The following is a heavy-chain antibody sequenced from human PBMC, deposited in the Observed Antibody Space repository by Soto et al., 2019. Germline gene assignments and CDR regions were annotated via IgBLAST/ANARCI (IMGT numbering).Heavy chain of an antibody. CDR2: IIPLSGTT. V-gene: IGHV1-69*01. Sequence: QVQLVQSGAEVRKPGSSVKVSCKASGGTFSNHAISWVRQAPGQGPEWMGGIIPLSGTTNYAQKFQGRVTITADESITTAYMELSSLRYEDTAVYYCARGPDRSGFYLFDYWGQGTLVTVSS. J-gene: IGHJ4*02. CDR1: GGTFSNHA. D-gene: IGHD3-22*01. CDR3: ARGPDRSGFYLFDY.